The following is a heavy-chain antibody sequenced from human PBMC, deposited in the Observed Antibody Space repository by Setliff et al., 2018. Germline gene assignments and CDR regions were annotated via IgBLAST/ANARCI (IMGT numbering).Heavy chain of an antibody. J-gene: IGHJ5*02. CDR1: GDSISSYY. D-gene: IGHD7-27*01. V-gene: IGHV4-59*01. Sequence: PSETLSLTCTVSGDSISSYYWSWIRQPPGKGLEWIGYIYYSGSTNYNPSPKSRVTMSVATFEDHFSLKLNSLTAADTAVYYCARVTNWGLDLRFDPWGQGILVTSPQ. CDR3: ARVTNWGLDLRFDP. CDR2: IYYSGST.